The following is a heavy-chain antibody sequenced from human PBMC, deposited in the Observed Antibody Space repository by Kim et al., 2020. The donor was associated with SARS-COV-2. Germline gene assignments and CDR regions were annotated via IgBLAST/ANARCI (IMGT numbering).Heavy chain of an antibody. Sequence: GGSLRLSCAASGFTFSSYAMSWVRQAPGKGLEWVSAISGSGGSTYYADSVKGWFTISRDNSKNTLYLQMNSLRAEDTAVFYCAKDEGLVHYYYYYGMDVWGQGATVTVSS. CDR1: GFTFSSYA. CDR3: AKDEGLVHYYYYYGMDV. CDR2: ISGSGGST. J-gene: IGHJ6*02. V-gene: IGHV3-23*01.